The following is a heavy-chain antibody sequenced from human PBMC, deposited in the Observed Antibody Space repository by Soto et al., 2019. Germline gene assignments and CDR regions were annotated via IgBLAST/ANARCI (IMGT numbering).Heavy chain of an antibody. J-gene: IGHJ6*03. D-gene: IGHD6-19*01. V-gene: IGHV1-8*01. CDR2: MNPNSGNT. CDR3: ARGADYYYYMDV. Sequence: GASVKVSCKASGYTFTSYDINWVRQATGQGLEWMGWMNPNSGNTGYAQKFQGRLTMTRNTSISTAYMELSSLRSEDTAVYYCARGADYYYYMDVWGKGTTVTVSS. CDR1: GYTFTSYD.